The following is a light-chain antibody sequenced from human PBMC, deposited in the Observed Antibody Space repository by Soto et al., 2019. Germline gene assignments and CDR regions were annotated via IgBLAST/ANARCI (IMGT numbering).Light chain of an antibody. CDR1: HDIRKY. V-gene: IGKV1-33*01. Sequence: IQLTHSPSAIAASAVARLTSTFQASHDIRKYLNWYQQKPGKAPKLLIYSASNMETGVPSRFTGSGSGTDFTFTISSLQPEEIATYYCQKYEIFPINFGQG. J-gene: IGKJ5*01. CDR2: SAS. CDR3: QKYEIFPIN.